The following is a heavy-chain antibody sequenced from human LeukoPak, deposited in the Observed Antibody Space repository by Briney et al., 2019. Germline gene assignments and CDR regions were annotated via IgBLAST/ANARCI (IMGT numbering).Heavy chain of an antibody. D-gene: IGHD6-6*01. Sequence: PSETLSLTCTVSGYSISSGYYWSWIRQPPGKGLEWIGYIYYSGSTNYNPSLKSRVTISVDTSKNQFSLKLSSVTAADTAVYYCAREVGGAARPRVIDYWGQGTLVTVSS. CDR3: AREVGGAARPRVIDY. V-gene: IGHV4-61*01. J-gene: IGHJ4*02. CDR1: GYSISSGYY. CDR2: IYYSGST.